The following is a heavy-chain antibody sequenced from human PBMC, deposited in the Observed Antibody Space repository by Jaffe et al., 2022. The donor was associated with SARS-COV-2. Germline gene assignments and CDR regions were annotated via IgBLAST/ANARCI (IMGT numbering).Heavy chain of an antibody. Sequence: QVQLVQSGAEVKKPGASVKVSCKASGYTFTGYYMHWVRQAPGQGLEWMGRINPNSGGTNYAQKFQGRVTMTRDTSISTAYMELSRLRSDDTAVYYCARGAFMITGPLDVDWFDPWGQGTLVTVSS. V-gene: IGHV1-2*06. J-gene: IGHJ5*02. CDR3: ARGAFMITGPLDVDWFDP. D-gene: IGHD3-16*01. CDR2: INPNSGGT. CDR1: GYTFTGYY.